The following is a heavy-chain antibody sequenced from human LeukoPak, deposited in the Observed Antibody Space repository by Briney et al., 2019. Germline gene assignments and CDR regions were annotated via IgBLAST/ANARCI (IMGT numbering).Heavy chain of an antibody. J-gene: IGHJ4*02. CDR3: AKEAGCSGYDYPDY. CDR2: ISGSGYSA. D-gene: IGHD5-12*01. Sequence: LTGGSLRLSCAASGFTFSSYAMSWVRQAPGKGLEWVSAISGSGYSAYYADSVKGRFTISRDNSKNTLYLQMNSLRAEDTAVYYCAKEAGCSGYDYPDYWGQGTLVTVSS. V-gene: IGHV3-23*01. CDR1: GFTFSSYA.